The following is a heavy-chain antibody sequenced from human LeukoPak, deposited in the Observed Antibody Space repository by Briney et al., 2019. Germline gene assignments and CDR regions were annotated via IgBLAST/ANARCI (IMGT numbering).Heavy chain of an antibody. CDR2: INPGGGNT. J-gene: IGHJ3*02. CDR1: GYTFTNYY. V-gene: IGHV1-46*01. Sequence: ASVKVSCRASGYTFTNYYIHWVRQAPGQGLEWMGLINPGGGNTDYAQNFQGRVTMTRDTSASTVYMELSSLRSEDTAIYYCARIRDGYNDAYDIWGQGTVVTVPS. D-gene: IGHD5-24*01. CDR3: ARIRDGYNDAYDI.